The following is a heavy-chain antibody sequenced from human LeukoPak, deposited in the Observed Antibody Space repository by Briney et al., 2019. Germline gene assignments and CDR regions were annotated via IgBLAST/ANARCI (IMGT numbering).Heavy chain of an antibody. CDR2: ISSSGSTI. J-gene: IGHJ6*02. V-gene: IGHV3-11*01. CDR3: ARGRDLLRGYYYYGMDV. CDR1: GFTFSDYY. Sequence: GGSLRLSCAASGFTFSDYYMSWIRQAPGKGLEWVSYISSSGSTINYADSVKGRFTISRDNAKNSLYLQMNSLRAEDTAVYYCARGRDLLRGYYYYGMDVWGQGTTVTVSS. D-gene: IGHD1-26*01.